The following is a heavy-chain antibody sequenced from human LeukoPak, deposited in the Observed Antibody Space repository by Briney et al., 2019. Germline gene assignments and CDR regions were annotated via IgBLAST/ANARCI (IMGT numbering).Heavy chain of an antibody. CDR3: ARERYGYNSVYGY. V-gene: IGHV1-69*06. CDR2: IIHIFGTA. J-gene: IGHJ4*02. Sequence: AAVTVSCQASGGTFSSYAISWVRQAPGQGLEWMGGIIHIFGTANYAQKFQGRVTITADKSTSTAYMELSSLRSEDTAVYYCARERYGYNSVYGYWGQGTLVT. CDR1: GGTFSSYA. D-gene: IGHD5-24*01.